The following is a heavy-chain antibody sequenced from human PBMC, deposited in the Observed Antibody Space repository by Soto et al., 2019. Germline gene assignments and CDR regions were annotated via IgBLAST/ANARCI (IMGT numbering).Heavy chain of an antibody. CDR1: GGSIRNSRYY. J-gene: IGHJ3*02. CDR3: ARSDEVSLYGDVPFHI. CDR2: IYYSGAT. V-gene: IGHV4-39*01. Sequence: QLQLQESGPGLVKPSETLSLVCTVSGGSIRNSRYYWGWIRQPPGKGLEWIGGIYYSGATYYRSSIASRVIISVDTSRNQFSLRLSSVTAADTAVYYCARSDEVSLYGDVPFHIWGQGTMVTVSS. D-gene: IGHD4-17*01.